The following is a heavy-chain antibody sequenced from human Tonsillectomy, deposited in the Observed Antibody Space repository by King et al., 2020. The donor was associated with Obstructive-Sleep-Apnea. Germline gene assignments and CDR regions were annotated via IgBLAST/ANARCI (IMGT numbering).Heavy chain of an antibody. CDR2: IYYSGST. CDR3: ARDEGGAEYFQN. Sequence: VQLQESGPGLVKPSQTLSLTCTVSGGSISSGGYYWSWIRQPPGKGLEWIGYIYYSGSTYYNPSLKSRVIISVDTSKNQFSLKLSSVTAADTAVYYCARDEGGAEYFQNWVQGTLVTVSS. CDR1: GGSISSGGYY. D-gene: IGHD3-16*01. J-gene: IGHJ1*01. V-gene: IGHV4-30-4*01.